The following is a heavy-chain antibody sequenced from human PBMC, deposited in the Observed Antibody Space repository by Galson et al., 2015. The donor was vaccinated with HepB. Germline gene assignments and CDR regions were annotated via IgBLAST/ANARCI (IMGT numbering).Heavy chain of an antibody. CDR2: ISAYNGNT. Sequence: SVKVSCKASGYTFTSYGISWVRQAPGQGLEWMGWISAYNGNTNYAQKLQGRVTMTTDTSTSTAYMELRSLRSDDTAVYYCARWYLFKVVAATSYYYGMDVWGQGTTVTVSS. D-gene: IGHD2-15*01. CDR3: ARWYLFKVVAATSYYYGMDV. V-gene: IGHV1-18*04. J-gene: IGHJ6*02. CDR1: GYTFTSYG.